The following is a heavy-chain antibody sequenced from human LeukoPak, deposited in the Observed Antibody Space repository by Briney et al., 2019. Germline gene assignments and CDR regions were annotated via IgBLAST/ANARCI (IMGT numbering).Heavy chain of an antibody. CDR1: GDSISSSNW. V-gene: IGHV4-4*02. CDR3: ARVSNWGTSRGDY. CDR2: IYHTGRA. Sequence: SGTLSLTRTVSGDSISSSNWWSWVRQPPGKGLEWIGEIYHTGRANYNPSLKRRVTISVDKSKNQFSLNLSSVTAADTAVYYCARVSNWGTSRGDYWGQGTLVTVPS. D-gene: IGHD1-1*01. J-gene: IGHJ4*02.